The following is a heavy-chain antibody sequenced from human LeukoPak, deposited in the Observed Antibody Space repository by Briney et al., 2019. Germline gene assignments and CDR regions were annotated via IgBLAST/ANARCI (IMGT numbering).Heavy chain of an antibody. CDR1: GFTFSDYY. D-gene: IGHD3-10*01. CDR3: AKDYYGSGSYYNEPPYYYYGMDV. CDR2: ISSSSSYT. V-gene: IGHV3-11*05. Sequence: PGGSLRLSCAASGFTFSDYYMSWIRQAPGKGLEWVSYISSSSSYTNYADSVKGRFTISRDNSKNTLYLQMNSLRAEDTAVYYCAKDYYGSGSYYNEPPYYYYGMDVWGQGTTVTVSS. J-gene: IGHJ6*02.